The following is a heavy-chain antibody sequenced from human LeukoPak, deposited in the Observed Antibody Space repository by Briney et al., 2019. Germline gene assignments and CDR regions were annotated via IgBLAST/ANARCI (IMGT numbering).Heavy chain of an antibody. D-gene: IGHD2-15*01. V-gene: IGHV7-4-1*02. CDR1: GYTFTSYA. CDR3: AIVVVAANEHNWFDH. Sequence: ASVTVSCKASGYTFTSYAMNWVRQAPGQGLEWMGWINTNTGNPTYAQGFTGRFVFSLDTSVSTAYLQISSLKAEDTAVYYCAIVVVAANEHNWFDHWGQGTLVTVSS. J-gene: IGHJ5*02. CDR2: INTNTGNP.